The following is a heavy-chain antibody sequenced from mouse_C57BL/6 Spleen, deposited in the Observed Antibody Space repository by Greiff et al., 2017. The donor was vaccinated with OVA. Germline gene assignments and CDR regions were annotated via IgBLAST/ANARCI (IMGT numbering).Heavy chain of an antibody. J-gene: IGHJ3*01. CDR3: TRDEWFAY. V-gene: IGHV1-15*01. Sequence: VQLQQSGAELVRPGASVTLSCKASGYTFTDYEMHWVKQTPVHGLEWIGAIDPETGGTAYNQKFKGKAILTADKSSSTAYMELRSLTSEDSAVYYCTRDEWFAYWGRGTLVTVSA. CDR1: GYTFTDYE. CDR2: IDPETGGT.